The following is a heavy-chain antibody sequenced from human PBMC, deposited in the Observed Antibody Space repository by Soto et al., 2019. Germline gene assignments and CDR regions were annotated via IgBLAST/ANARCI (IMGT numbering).Heavy chain of an antibody. V-gene: IGHV1-69*06. CDR3: ARRESAKRPAQETYYHYGMDV. CDR1: GGTFSSYA. CDR2: IIPMFGTT. J-gene: IGHJ6*02. Sequence: SVKVSCKASGGTFSSYAISWVRQAPGQGLEWMGGIIPMFGTTKYAQKFQGRVTITADKSTNTVYMELSSLRSEDTAVYFCARRESAKRPAQETYYHYGMDVWGQGTTVTVSS. D-gene: IGHD2-2*01.